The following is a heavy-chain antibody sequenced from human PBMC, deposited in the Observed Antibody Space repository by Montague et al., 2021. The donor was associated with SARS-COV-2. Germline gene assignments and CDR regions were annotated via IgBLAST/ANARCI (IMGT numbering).Heavy chain of an antibody. Sequence: SLRLSCAASGFTFSSYWMSWVRQAPGKGLEWVANIKQDGSEKYXXXSXXXRFTISRDNTKNSLYLQMNSLRAEDTAVYYCARDPYSSSWFDAFDIWGQGTMVTVSS. CDR2: IKQDGSEK. CDR3: ARDPYSSSWFDAFDI. J-gene: IGHJ3*02. V-gene: IGHV3-7*01. D-gene: IGHD6-13*01. CDR1: GFTFSSYW.